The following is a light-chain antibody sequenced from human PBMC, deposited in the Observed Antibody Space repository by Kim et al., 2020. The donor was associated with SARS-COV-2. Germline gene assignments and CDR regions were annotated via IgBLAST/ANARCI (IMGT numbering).Light chain of an antibody. CDR1: QDISHS. V-gene: IGKV1-33*01. Sequence: DIQMTQSPSSLSSSVGDRVTITCQASQDISHSLNWFQQKPGKAPKLLIYGASNLETGVPSRFSGSGSGTAFSFTISGLQPEDAATYYCQQYDNLPLTFGGGTKVDIK. CDR2: GAS. J-gene: IGKJ4*01. CDR3: QQYDNLPLT.